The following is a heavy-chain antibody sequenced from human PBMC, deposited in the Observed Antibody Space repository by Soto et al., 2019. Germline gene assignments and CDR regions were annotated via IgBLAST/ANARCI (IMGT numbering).Heavy chain of an antibody. CDR3: SRGGSSWQPHEDY. Sequence: QVQLVQSGAEVKKPGASMKVSCKASGFTFTSYGISWVRQAPGQGLERMGWVSAYNGNTHYAQKLQGRVTMTTDTYTTAAYMELRSLRSDDAAVYYCSRGGSSWQPHEDYWGQGTLVTVSS. D-gene: IGHD6-13*01. CDR1: GFTFTSYG. J-gene: IGHJ4*02. V-gene: IGHV1-18*01. CDR2: VSAYNGNT.